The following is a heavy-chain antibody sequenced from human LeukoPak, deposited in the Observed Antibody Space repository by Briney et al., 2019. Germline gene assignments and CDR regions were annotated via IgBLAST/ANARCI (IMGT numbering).Heavy chain of an antibody. CDR2: ISSSSSYI. Sequence: GGSLRLSCAASGFTFSSYNMNWVRQAPGKGLEWVSSISSSSSYIYYADSVKGRFTISRDNAKNSLYLQMNSLRAEDTAVYYCARDLSRIFRVDHFDYWGQGTLVTVPS. CDR3: ARDLSRIFRVDHFDY. J-gene: IGHJ4*02. CDR1: GFTFSSYN. V-gene: IGHV3-21*01. D-gene: IGHD3-3*01.